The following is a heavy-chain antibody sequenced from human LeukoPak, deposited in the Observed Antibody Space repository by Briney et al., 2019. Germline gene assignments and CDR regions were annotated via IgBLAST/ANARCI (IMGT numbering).Heavy chain of an antibody. CDR1: GGSINSGSYY. D-gene: IGHD1-26*01. CDR2: VYHGGNT. V-gene: IGHV4-39*07. J-gene: IGHJ4*02. Sequence: SETLSLTCTVSGGSINSGSYYWSWIRQPPGKGLEFIGSVYHGGNTYYKASLKSRVTISLDTSKNQFSLRLSSVTAADTAVYYCARSYSGSFLYWGQGSLVTVSS. CDR3: ARSYSGSFLY.